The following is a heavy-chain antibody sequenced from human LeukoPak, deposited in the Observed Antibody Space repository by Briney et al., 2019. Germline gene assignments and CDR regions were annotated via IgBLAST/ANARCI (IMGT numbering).Heavy chain of an antibody. CDR2: IIPIFGTA. CDR1: GGTFSSYA. J-gene: IGHJ4*02. CDR3: ARDCSGGSCDHFDH. D-gene: IGHD2-15*01. Sequence: ASVKVSCKASGGTFSSYAISWVRQAPGQGLEWMGRIIPIFGTANYAQKFQGRVTITTDESTSTAYMELSSLRSEDTAVYYCARDCSGGSCDHFDHWGQGTLVTVSS. V-gene: IGHV1-69*05.